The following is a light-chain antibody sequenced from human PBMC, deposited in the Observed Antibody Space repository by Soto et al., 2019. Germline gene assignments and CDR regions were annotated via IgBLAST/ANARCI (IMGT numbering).Light chain of an antibody. Sequence: QSVLTQPPSVSGAPGQRVTISCTGSSSNIGAGYDVHWYQQLPGTAPKVLIYGNSNRPSGVPDRFSGSKSGTSASLAITGLQAEEEADYYCQSYDSSLNGVVFGGGTKLTFL. J-gene: IGLJ2*01. CDR2: GNS. CDR3: QSYDSSLNGVV. V-gene: IGLV1-40*01. CDR1: SSNIGAGYD.